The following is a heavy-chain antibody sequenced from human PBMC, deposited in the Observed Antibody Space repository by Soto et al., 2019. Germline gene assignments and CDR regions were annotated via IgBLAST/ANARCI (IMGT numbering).Heavy chain of an antibody. CDR1: GGSFSGYY. D-gene: IGHD3-10*01. CDR2: INHSGST. CDR3: ARGTKYYYGSGRERNWFDP. J-gene: IGHJ5*02. Sequence: SETLSLTCAVYGGSFSGYYWSWIRQPPGKGLEWIGEINHSGSTNYNPSLKSRVTISVDTSKNQFSLKLSSVTAADTAVYYCARGTKYYYGSGRERNWFDPWGQGTLVTVSS. V-gene: IGHV4-34*01.